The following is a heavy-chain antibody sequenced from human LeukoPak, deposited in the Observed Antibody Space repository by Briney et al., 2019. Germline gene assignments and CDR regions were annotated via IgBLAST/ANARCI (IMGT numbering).Heavy chain of an antibody. CDR2: IYYSGST. V-gene: IGHV4-59*01. CDR1: GGSISSYY. CDR3: ARATYYYDSSGFEFDY. J-gene: IGHJ4*02. Sequence: ASETLSLTCTVSGGSISSYYWSWTRQPPGKGLEWIGYIYYSGSTNYNPSLKSRVTISVDTSKNQFSLKLSSVTAADTAVYYCARATYYYDSSGFEFDYWGQGTLVTVSS. D-gene: IGHD3-22*01.